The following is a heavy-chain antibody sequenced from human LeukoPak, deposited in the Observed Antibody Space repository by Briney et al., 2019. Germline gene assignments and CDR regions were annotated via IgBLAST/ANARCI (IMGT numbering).Heavy chain of an antibody. J-gene: IGHJ6*03. CDR1: GYTFTSYG. Sequence: GASVKVSCKASGYTFTSYGISWVRQAPGQGLEWMGWISAYNGNTNYAQKLQGRVTMTTDTSTSTAYMELRSLRSDDTAVYYCARVWVGGSGSYYYYMDVWGKGTTVTISS. CDR2: ISAYNGNT. CDR3: ARVWVGGSGSYYYYMDV. V-gene: IGHV1-18*01. D-gene: IGHD3-10*01.